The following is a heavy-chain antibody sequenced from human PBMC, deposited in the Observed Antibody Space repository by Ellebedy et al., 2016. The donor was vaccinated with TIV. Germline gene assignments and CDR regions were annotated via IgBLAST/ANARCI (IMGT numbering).Heavy chain of an antibody. CDR1: GYIFTDYW. CDR3: ARLQSSMVGATVPDS. D-gene: IGHD1-26*01. V-gene: IGHV5-51*01. CDR2: IDPYYSDT. J-gene: IGHJ4*02. Sequence: GESLKISCAASGYIFTDYWVAWVRQTPGLGLAWMGIIDPYYSDTRYSPSFHGQVTLSVDRSSSSTYLQWSSLRASDTAIYYCARLQSSMVGATVPDSWGQGTQVIVSS.